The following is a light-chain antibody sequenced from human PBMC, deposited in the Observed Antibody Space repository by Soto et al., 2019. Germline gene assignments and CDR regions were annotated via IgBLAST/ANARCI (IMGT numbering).Light chain of an antibody. V-gene: IGKV1-39*01. CDR1: QSISSY. CDR3: QQSYSTPLT. CDR2: AAP. Sequence: DIQMTQSPSSLSASVGDRVTITCRASQSISSYLNWYQQKPGKAPKLLIYAAPSLQSGVPSRFSGSGSGTDFTLTISSLHPEDFATYYCQQSYSTPLTFGHGT. J-gene: IGKJ3*01.